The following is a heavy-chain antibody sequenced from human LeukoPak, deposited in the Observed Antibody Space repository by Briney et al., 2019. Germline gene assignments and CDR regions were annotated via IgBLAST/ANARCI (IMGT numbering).Heavy chain of an antibody. CDR3: AKEGHGYIDCSGGSCYSAFDY. CDR1: GFTFNSYW. D-gene: IGHD2-15*01. J-gene: IGHJ4*02. Sequence: AGGSLRLSCAASGFTFNSYWMHWVRQVPGKGLVWVSRINSDRSRTNYVDSAKGRFTISRDNSKNTLYLQMNSLRAEDTAVYYCAKEGHGYIDCSGGSCYSAFDYWGQGTLVTVSS. CDR2: INSDRSRT. V-gene: IGHV3-74*01.